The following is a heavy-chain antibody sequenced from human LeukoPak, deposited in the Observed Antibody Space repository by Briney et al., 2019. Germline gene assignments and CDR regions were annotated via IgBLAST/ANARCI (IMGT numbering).Heavy chain of an antibody. D-gene: IGHD2-15*01. CDR2: ISSGSTI. Sequence: KPGGSLRLSCAASGFTFSDYYMSWIRQAPGKGLEWVSYISSGSTIYYADSVKGRFTISRDNAKNSLYLQMSSLRAEDTAVYYCARYCSGGSCYSFDAFDIWGQGTMVTVSS. J-gene: IGHJ3*02. V-gene: IGHV3-11*04. CDR1: GFTFSDYY. CDR3: ARYCSGGSCYSFDAFDI.